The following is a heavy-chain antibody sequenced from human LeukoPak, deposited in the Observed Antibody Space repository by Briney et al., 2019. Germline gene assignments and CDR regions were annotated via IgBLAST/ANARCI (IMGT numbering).Heavy chain of an antibody. CDR3: ARGQGDSSGYLFDY. J-gene: IGHJ4*02. D-gene: IGHD3-22*01. CDR2: ISYDGTNK. V-gene: IGHV3-30*19. CDR1: GFSFSSYG. Sequence: GGSLRLSCAASGFSFSSYGMHWVRQAPGKGLEWVAVISYDGTNKYYADSVKGRFTISRDNSKNTLYLQMNSLRAEDTAVYYCARGQGDSSGYLFDYWGQGTLVTVSS.